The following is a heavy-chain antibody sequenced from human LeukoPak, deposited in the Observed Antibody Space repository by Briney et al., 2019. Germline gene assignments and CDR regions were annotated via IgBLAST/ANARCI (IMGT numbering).Heavy chain of an antibody. CDR1: GYTFSGNY. V-gene: IGHV1-2*02. D-gene: IGHD6-13*01. Sequence: ASVKVSCKASGYTFSGNYIHWVRQAPGQGLEWMGWINPNSGGTNYPQKFQGRVTMTRDTSISTAYMELRSLRSDDTAVYYCARVTQIAAAGPFFDYWGQGTLVTVSS. J-gene: IGHJ4*02. CDR3: ARVTQIAAAGPFFDY. CDR2: INPNSGGT.